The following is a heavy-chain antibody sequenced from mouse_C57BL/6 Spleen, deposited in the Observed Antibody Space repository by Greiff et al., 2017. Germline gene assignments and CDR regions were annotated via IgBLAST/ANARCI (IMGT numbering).Heavy chain of an antibody. CDR1: GYTFTSYW. D-gene: IGHD1-1*01. J-gene: IGHJ4*01. CDR2: IHPSDSDT. Sequence: VQLQQPGAELVKPGASVKVSCKASGYTFTSYWMHWVQQRPGQGLEWIGRIHPSDSDTNYNQKFKGKATLTVDKSSSTAYKQLSSLTSEDSAVYYCAISPAVVAPYYAMDYWGQGTSVTVSS. CDR3: AISPAVVAPYYAMDY. V-gene: IGHV1-74*01.